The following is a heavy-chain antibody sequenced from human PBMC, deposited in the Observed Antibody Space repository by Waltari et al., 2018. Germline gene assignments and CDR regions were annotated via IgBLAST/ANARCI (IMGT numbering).Heavy chain of an antibody. J-gene: IGHJ6*03. CDR1: GGSISSGSYY. V-gene: IGHV4-61*02. D-gene: IGHD1-20*01. Sequence: QVQLQESGPGLVKPSQTLSLTCTVSGGSISSGSYYWSWIRQPAGKGLEWIGRIYTSGSTNYNPSLKSRVTISVDTSKNQFSLKLSSVTAADTAVYYCASNNGYYYYMDVWGKGTTVTVSS. CDR2: IYTSGST. CDR3: ASNNGYYYYMDV.